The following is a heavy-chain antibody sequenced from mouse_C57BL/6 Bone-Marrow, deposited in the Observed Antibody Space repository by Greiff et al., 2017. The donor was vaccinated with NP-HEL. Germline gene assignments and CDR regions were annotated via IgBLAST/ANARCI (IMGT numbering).Heavy chain of an antibody. CDR2: LSSGSSTI. CDR3: ARPGYYGSSYSWYFDV. J-gene: IGHJ1*03. CDR1: GFTFSDYG. V-gene: IGHV5-17*01. D-gene: IGHD1-1*01. Sequence: EVQRVESGGGLVKPGGSLKLSCAASGFTFSDYGMHWVRQAPEKGLGWVAYLSSGSSTIYYAATVKGRFTISRDNAKNTLFLQMTSLRSEDTAMYYCARPGYYGSSYSWYFDVWGTGTTVTVSS.